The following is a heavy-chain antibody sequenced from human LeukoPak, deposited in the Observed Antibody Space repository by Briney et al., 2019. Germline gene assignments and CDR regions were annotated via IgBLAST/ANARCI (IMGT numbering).Heavy chain of an antibody. V-gene: IGHV3-30-3*01. Sequence: GGSLRLSCAASGFTFKSHAMHWIRQAPGKGLEWVAFISWDGNIEHYADSVKGRFTISRDNPKNTLYLHLDNLRADDTAMYYCARNPERKYWFDPWGQGSLVTVSS. J-gene: IGHJ5*02. CDR1: GFTFKSHA. CDR2: ISWDGNIE. CDR3: ARNPERKYWFDP.